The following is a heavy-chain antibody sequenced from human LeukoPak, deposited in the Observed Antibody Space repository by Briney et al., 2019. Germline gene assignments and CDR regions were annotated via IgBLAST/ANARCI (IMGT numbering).Heavy chain of an antibody. Sequence: GSSVKVSCKASGGTFSSYAISWVRQAPGQGLKWMGGIIPIFGTANYAQKFQGRVTITTDESTSTAYMELSSLRSEDTAVYYCASGRGYDSSGYLSDWWFDPWGQGTLVTVSS. CDR2: IIPIFGTA. CDR3: ASGRGYDSSGYLSDWWFDP. J-gene: IGHJ5*02. CDR1: GGTFSSYA. D-gene: IGHD3-22*01. V-gene: IGHV1-69*05.